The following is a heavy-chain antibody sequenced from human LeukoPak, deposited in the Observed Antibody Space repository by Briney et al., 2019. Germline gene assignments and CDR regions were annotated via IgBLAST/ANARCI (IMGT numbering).Heavy chain of an antibody. CDR2: IIPILGIA. V-gene: IGHV1-69*04. CDR1: GYTFTNYG. J-gene: IGHJ4*02. D-gene: IGHD3-22*01. Sequence: ASVKVSCKASGYTFTNYGISWVRQAPGQGLEWMGRIIPILGIANYAQKFQGRVTITADKSTSTAYMELSSLRSEDTAVYYCANSYDSSGYYYSWGQGTLVTVSS. CDR3: ANSYDSSGYYYS.